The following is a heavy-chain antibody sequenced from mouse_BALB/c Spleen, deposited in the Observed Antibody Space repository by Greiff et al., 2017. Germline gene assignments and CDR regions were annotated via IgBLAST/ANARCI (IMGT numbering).Heavy chain of an antibody. J-gene: IGHJ3*01. CDR3: ARDGYAY. V-gene: IGHV5-4*02. D-gene: IGHD2-2*01. Sequence: EVKLMESGGGLVKPGGSLKLSCAASGFTLSDYYMYWVRQTPEKRLEWVATISDGGSYTYYPDSVKGRFTISRDNAKNNLYLQMSSLKSEDTAMYYCARDGYAYWGQGTLVTVSA. CDR1: GFTLSDYY. CDR2: ISDGGSYT.